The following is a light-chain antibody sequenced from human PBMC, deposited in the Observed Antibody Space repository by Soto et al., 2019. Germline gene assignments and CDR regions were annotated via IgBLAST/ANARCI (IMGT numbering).Light chain of an antibody. CDR3: SSYTDTNTLV. CDR1: SSDVGGYNY. CDR2: DVS. V-gene: IGLV2-14*01. J-gene: IGLJ2*01. Sequence: QSALTQPASVSGAPGQSITISCTGTSSDVGGYNYVSWYQLNPGKAPKLMVFDVSDRPSGVSSRFSGSKSGNTASLTISGLPAEDEAYYFCSSYTDTNTLVFGGGTQLTVL.